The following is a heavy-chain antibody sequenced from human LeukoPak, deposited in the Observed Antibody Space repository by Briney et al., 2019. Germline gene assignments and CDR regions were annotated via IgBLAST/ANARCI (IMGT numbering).Heavy chain of an antibody. V-gene: IGHV3-30*02. CDR1: GFTFSNYG. D-gene: IGHD2-2*01. CDR2: VRSDGDIK. CDR3: AKDLPAAYFDY. Sequence: GSLRLSCAASGFTFSNYGMHWVREAPGKGLEWVAFVRSDGDIKYYADSVKGRFTISRDNSRTTLYLQMNSLRAEDTAVYHCAKDLPAAYFDYWGQGTLVTVSS. J-gene: IGHJ4*02.